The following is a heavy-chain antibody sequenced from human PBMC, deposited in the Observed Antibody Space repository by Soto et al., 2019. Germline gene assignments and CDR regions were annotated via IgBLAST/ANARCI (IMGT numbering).Heavy chain of an antibody. Sequence: GGSLRLSCAASGFTSGFTFSSYSMNWVCQAPGKGLEWVSYISSSSSTIYYADSVKGRFTISRDNAKNSLYLQMNSLRAEDTAVYYCARDLNLGSFDYWGQGTLVTVSS. CDR3: ARDLNLGSFDY. V-gene: IGHV3-48*01. J-gene: IGHJ4*02. CDR1: GFTFSSYS. CDR2: ISSSSSTI.